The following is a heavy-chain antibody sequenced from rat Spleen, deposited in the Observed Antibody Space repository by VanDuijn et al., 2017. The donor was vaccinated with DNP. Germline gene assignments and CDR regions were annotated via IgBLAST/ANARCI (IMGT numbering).Heavy chain of an antibody. Sequence: EVQLQESGPGLVKPSQSLSLTCSVTGYSITSNFRWSWIRKFPGNTLECMGYINSAGSTDYNPSLTSRISITRDTSKNQFFLQVNSVTTEDTATYYCARQPTGMDYWGQGVMVIVSS. V-gene: IGHV3-3*01. CDR2: INSAGST. J-gene: IGHJ2*01. D-gene: IGHD1-7*01. CDR1: GYSITSNFR. CDR3: ARQPTGMDY.